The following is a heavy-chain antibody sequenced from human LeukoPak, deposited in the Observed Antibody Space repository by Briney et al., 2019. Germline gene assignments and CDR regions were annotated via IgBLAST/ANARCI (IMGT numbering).Heavy chain of an antibody. CDR3: ARRSVAADYDAFDI. CDR2: IYTSGST. CDR1: GGSISSYY. D-gene: IGHD2-15*01. J-gene: IGHJ3*02. Sequence: PSETLSLTCTVSGGSISSYYWSWIRQPAGKGLEWIGRIYTSGSTNYNPSLKSRVTISVDTSKNQFSLKLSSVTAADTAVYYCARRSVAADYDAFDIWGQGTMVTVSS. V-gene: IGHV4-4*07.